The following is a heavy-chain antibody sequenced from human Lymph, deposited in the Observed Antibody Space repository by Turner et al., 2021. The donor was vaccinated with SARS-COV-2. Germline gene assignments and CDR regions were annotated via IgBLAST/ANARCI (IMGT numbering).Heavy chain of an antibody. Sequence: QVQLQESRPGLVTPSETLSLICSVSGGSISNYYWRWIRQPPGKGLECIGYIYYSGSTNYNPSLKSRVTISVDTSKNQVSLKLSSVTAADTAVYYCARARWLSGEVDYWGQGTLVTVSS. CDR2: IYYSGST. V-gene: IGHV4-59*01. J-gene: IGHJ4*02. CDR1: GGSISNYY. D-gene: IGHD3-10*01. CDR3: ARARWLSGEVDY.